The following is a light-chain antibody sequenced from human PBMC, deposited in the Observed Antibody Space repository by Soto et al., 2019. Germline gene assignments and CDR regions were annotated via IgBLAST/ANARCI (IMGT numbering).Light chain of an antibody. CDR1: SSDVGGYKY. Sequence: QSALTQPASVSGSPGQSITISCTGTSSDVGGYKYVSWYQHHPGRAPKLLISEVSSRPSGISNRFSGSKSGNTASLTISGLQDEDEADYYCSEYRRDSNVVFGGGTKVTVL. CDR3: SEYRRDSNVV. CDR2: EVS. J-gene: IGLJ2*01. V-gene: IGLV2-14*01.